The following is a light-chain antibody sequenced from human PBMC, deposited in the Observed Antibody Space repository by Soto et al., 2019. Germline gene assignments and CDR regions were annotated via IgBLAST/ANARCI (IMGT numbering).Light chain of an antibody. V-gene: IGKV1-5*01. Sequence: DIQMTQSPSTLPASVGDRVTITCRASQSIGSWLAWYQQKPGKVPNLLIYDASSLESGVPSRFSGSGSGTEFTLTISSLQPDDFATYYCQQYNSYSWTFGQGTKVDI. CDR1: QSIGSW. CDR3: QQYNSYSWT. J-gene: IGKJ1*01. CDR2: DAS.